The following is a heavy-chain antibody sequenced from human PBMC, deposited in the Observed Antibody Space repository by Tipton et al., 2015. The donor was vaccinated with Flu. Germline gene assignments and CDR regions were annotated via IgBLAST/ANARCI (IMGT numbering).Heavy chain of an antibody. CDR3: ARSTYHYGSGSSDY. Sequence: TLSLTCTVSDYSISSGYYWGWIRQPPGKGLEWIGCISHSGRTYYNPSLKSRVTISVDTANNQFSQRLSSVTAADTAVYYCARSTYHYGSGSSDYWGQGTLVTVSS. V-gene: IGHV4-38-2*02. CDR2: ISHSGRT. CDR1: DYSISSGYY. J-gene: IGHJ4*02. D-gene: IGHD3-10*01.